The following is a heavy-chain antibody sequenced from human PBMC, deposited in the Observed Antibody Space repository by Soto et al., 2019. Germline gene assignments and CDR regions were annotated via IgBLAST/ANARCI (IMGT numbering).Heavy chain of an antibody. Sequence: PGGSLRLSCAASGFTFSSYAMHWVRQAPGKGLEWVAAISYDGSNKYYADSVKGRFTISRDNSKNTLHLQMNSLRAEDTAVYYCARDPVYSSGWYLYYFDYWGQGTLVTVSS. CDR2: ISYDGSNK. CDR1: GFTFSSYA. CDR3: ARDPVYSSGWYLYYFDY. D-gene: IGHD6-19*01. V-gene: IGHV3-30-3*01. J-gene: IGHJ4*02.